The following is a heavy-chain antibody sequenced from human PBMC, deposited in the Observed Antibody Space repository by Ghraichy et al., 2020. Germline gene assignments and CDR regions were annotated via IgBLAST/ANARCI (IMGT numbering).Heavy chain of an antibody. D-gene: IGHD3-22*01. CDR1: GGTFSSYA. V-gene: IGHV1-69*13. Sequence: SVRVSCKASGGTFSSYAISWVRQAPGQGLEWMGGIIPIFGTANYAQKFQGRVTITADESTSTAYMELSSLRSEDTAVYYCASGPYYYDSSGLNYGMDVWGQGTTVTVSS. J-gene: IGHJ6*02. CDR3: ASGPYYYDSSGLNYGMDV. CDR2: IIPIFGTA.